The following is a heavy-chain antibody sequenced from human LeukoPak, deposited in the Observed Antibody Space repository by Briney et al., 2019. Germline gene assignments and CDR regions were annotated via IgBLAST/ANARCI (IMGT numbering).Heavy chain of an antibody. CDR1: GFTFSKYA. CDR2: ISGSGGGP. V-gene: IGHV3-23*01. J-gene: IGHJ5*02. CDR3: ARDGGSTFRGFRPHWFDP. D-gene: IGHD2-15*01. Sequence: GGSLRLSCAASGFTFSKYAMSWVRQAPGKGLEWVSGISGSGGGPYYADSVKGRFTISRDNSKNTLYLQMNSLRADDTAVYYCARDGGSTFRGFRPHWFDPWGQGTLVTVSS.